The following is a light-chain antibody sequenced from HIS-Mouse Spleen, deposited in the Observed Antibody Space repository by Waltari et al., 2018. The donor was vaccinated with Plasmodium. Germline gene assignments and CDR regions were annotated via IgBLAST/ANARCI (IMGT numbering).Light chain of an antibody. CDR3: CSYAGSYTHVV. J-gene: IGLJ2*01. CDR2: DVS. Sequence: QSALTQPRSVSGSPGQSVPISCTGTSRDVGGYNYVSWYQQHPGKAPKLMIYDVSKRPSGVPDRFSGSKSGNTASLTISGLQAEDEADYYCCSYAGSYTHVVFGGGTKLTVL. CDR1: SRDVGGYNY. V-gene: IGLV2-11*01.